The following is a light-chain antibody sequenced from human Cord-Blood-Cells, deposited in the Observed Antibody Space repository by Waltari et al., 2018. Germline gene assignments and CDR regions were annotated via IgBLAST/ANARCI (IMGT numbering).Light chain of an antibody. V-gene: IGKV3-20*01. CDR1: QSVSSSY. Sequence: EIVLTPSPGTLSLSPGARATLSCRASQSVSSSYLAWYQQKPGQAPRLLIYGASSRATGIPYRFSGSGSGTDFTLTISRLEPEDFAVYYCQQYGSSPLTFGGGTKVEIK. CDR3: QQYGSSPLT. J-gene: IGKJ4*01. CDR2: GAS.